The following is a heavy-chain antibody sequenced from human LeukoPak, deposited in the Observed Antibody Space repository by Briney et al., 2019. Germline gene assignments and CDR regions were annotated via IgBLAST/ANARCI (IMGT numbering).Heavy chain of an antibody. J-gene: IGHJ4*02. CDR1: GFTFSTYG. Sequence: GGSLRLSCAASGFTFSTYGMHWVRQAPGKGLEWVAFIRYDGRNKYYADSVKGRFTISRDNSKNTLYLQMNSLRAEDTAVYYCAKSDSSSWYSQYYFDYWGQGTLVTVSS. V-gene: IGHV3-30*02. CDR3: AKSDSSSWYSQYYFDY. D-gene: IGHD6-13*01. CDR2: IRYDGRNK.